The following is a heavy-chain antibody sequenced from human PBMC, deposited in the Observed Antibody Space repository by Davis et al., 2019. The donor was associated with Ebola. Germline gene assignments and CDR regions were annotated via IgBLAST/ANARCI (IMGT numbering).Heavy chain of an antibody. Sequence: ASVKVSCKASGYTFTSYAMHWVRQAPGQGLEWMGWISAYNGNTNYAQKLQGRVTMTTDTSTSTAYMELRSLRSDDTAVYYCAANIAAAGEGAYWGQGTLVTVSS. D-gene: IGHD6-13*01. CDR2: ISAYNGNT. CDR1: GYTFTSYA. J-gene: IGHJ4*02. V-gene: IGHV1-18*01. CDR3: AANIAAAGEGAY.